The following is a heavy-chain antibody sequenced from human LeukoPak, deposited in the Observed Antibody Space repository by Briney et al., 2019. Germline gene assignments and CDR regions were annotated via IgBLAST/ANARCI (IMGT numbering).Heavy chain of an antibody. CDR1: GFTFSEAW. Sequence: GGSLRLSCAASGFTFSEAWMHWVRQAPGKGLVWVSRINNDGSFTKYADSVKGRFTISRDNSKNTLYLQMNSLRAEDTAVYYCARAVPYYYYGMDVWGQGTTVTVSS. V-gene: IGHV3-74*01. CDR3: ARAVPYYYYGMDV. D-gene: IGHD2-2*01. CDR2: INNDGSFT. J-gene: IGHJ6*02.